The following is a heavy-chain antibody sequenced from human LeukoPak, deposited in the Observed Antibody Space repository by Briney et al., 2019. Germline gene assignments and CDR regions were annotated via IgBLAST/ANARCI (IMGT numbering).Heavy chain of an antibody. CDR3: ARGYPLSTTAAGTYFQH. V-gene: IGHV1-2*02. D-gene: IGHD6-13*01. CDR1: GYTFSGYY. CDR2: INPNSGGT. Sequence: ASVTVSCKASGYTFSGYYMHWVRQAPGQGLEWMGWINPNSGGTNYAQKFQGRVTMTRDTSISTAYMELSRLRSDDTAVYYCARGYPLSTTAAGTYFQHWGQGTLVTVYS. J-gene: IGHJ1*01.